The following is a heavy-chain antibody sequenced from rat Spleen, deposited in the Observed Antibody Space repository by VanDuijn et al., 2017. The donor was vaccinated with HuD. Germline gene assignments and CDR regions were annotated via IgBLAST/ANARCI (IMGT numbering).Heavy chain of an antibody. Sequence: QVQLKESGPGLVQPSQTLSLTCTVSGFSLISNSASWVRQPPGKGLEWMGGIWGDGSTHYNSALKSRLSINRDTSKSQVFLKMNSLQSDDTVTYFCARSYGGYTSNWFPYWGQGTLVTVSS. CDR2: IWGDGST. V-gene: IGHV2-1*01. CDR1: GFSLISNS. CDR3: ARSYGGYTSNWFPY. D-gene: IGHD1-11*01. J-gene: IGHJ3*01.